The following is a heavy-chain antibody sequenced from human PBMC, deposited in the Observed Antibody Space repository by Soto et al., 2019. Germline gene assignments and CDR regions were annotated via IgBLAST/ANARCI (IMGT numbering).Heavy chain of an antibody. J-gene: IGHJ4*02. V-gene: IGHV3-30*18. Sequence: PWWSLRLSCLASVFTFRDYGMHWGRQAPGKGLEWVAGISHHGLKEHYADSVKGRFTISRDNSKKTVYLQLNSLRGDDTAVYYCAKDWVGGSNKYYFEYWGQGTLVTVSS. CDR3: AKDWVGGSNKYYFEY. CDR2: ISHHGLKE. D-gene: IGHD1-26*01. CDR1: VFTFRDYG.